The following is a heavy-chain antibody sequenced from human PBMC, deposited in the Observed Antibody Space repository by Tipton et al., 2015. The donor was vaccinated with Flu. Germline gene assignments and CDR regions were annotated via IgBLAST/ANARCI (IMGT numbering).Heavy chain of an antibody. CDR3: AGRIATPGGFDS. V-gene: IGHV4-61*02. J-gene: IGHJ4*02. Sequence: TLSLTCTVSGGPISSSDFFWNWIRQPAGKGLEWIGRMYARGISNYNPSLKSRVTMSVDTSKKQFSLNLMSVTAADTAVYYCAGRIATPGGFDSWGQGTLVTASS. CDR2: MYARGIS. D-gene: IGHD6-13*01. CDR1: GGPISSSDFF.